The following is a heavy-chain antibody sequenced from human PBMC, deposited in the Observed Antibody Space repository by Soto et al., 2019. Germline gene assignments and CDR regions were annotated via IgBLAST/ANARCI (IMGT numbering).Heavy chain of an antibody. Sequence: SLRLSCAASGFTFSSYNMNWVRQAPGKGLEWVSSISSSSSYIYYADSVKGRFTISRDNAKNSLYLQMNSLRAEDTAVYYCARFQSLTGTTWDYYYYGMDVWGQGTTVTVSS. CDR1: GFTFSSYN. D-gene: IGHD1-7*01. V-gene: IGHV3-21*01. CDR2: ISSSSSYI. CDR3: ARFQSLTGTTWDYYYYGMDV. J-gene: IGHJ6*02.